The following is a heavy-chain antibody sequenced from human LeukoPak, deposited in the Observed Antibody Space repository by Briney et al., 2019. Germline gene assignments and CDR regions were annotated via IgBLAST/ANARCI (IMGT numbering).Heavy chain of an antibody. CDR2: IYYSGST. CDR3: ARGKLGMEAFDI. CDR1: GGSISSYY. D-gene: IGHD7-27*01. Sequence: SETLSLTCTVSGGSISSYYWSWIRQPPGKGLEGIGYIYYSGSTNYNPSLKRRVTISVDTSKNQFSLKLSSVTAADTAVYYCARGKLGMEAFDIWGQGTMVTVSS. V-gene: IGHV4-59*01. J-gene: IGHJ3*02.